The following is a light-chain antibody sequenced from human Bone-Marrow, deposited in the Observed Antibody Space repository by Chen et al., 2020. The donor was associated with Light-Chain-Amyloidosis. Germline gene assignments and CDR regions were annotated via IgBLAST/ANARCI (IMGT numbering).Light chain of an antibody. CDR2: GSS. Sequence: EIVLTQSPGTLSLSPGEGANLSCRASQAISSNNLTWYQKKFGQAPRPLIYGSSSRATGIPDMFTGSGSGTDFTLTINRLEPEDFAMYYCQQYGTSPLTFGGGTTVEIK. CDR3: QQYGTSPLT. J-gene: IGKJ4*01. CDR1: QAISSNN. V-gene: IGKV3-20*01.